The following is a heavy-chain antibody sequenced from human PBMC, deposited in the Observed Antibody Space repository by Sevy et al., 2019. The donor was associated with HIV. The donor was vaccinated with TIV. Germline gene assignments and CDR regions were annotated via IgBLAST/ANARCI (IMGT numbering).Heavy chain of an antibody. J-gene: IGHJ4*02. V-gene: IGHV3-30*02. Sequence: GGSLRLSCAASGFSFSSYGMHWVRQAPGKGLESVAFIRYDGSNKYYADSVKGRFTISRDNSKNTLYLQMNSLRAEDTAVYYCAKDRGYYDSSGYSSRYFDYWGQGALVTVSS. CDR3: AKDRGYYDSSGYSSRYFDY. CDR1: GFSFSSYG. CDR2: IRYDGSNK. D-gene: IGHD3-22*01.